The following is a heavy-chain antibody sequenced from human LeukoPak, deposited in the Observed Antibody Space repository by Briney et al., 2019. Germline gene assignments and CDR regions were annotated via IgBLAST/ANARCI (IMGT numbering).Heavy chain of an antibody. CDR3: ARQGSGSGSYHSDY. D-gene: IGHD3-10*01. CDR2: IYPGDSDT. CDR1: GYNFATYW. V-gene: IGHV5-51*01. J-gene: IGHJ4*02. Sequence: GESLKISCKGSGYNFATYWIGWVRQMPGKGLEWMGVIYPGDSDTRYSPSFQGQVTISADKSISTAYLQWSSLKASDTAMYYCARQGSGSGSYHSDYWGQGTLVTVSS.